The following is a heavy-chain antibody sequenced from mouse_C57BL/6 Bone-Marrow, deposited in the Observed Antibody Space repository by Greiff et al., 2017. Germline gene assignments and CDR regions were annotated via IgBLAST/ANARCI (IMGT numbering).Heavy chain of an antibody. D-gene: IGHD2-3*01. Sequence: EVQLQQSGPELVKPGASVKLSCKASGFTFTDYYMNWVQQSHGKSLEWLGDIHPNTGGTSYNQTFTGKATLTVATSSSTAYMERRSLTSEDSAVYDCARAPLWMVKRARDYGGQGTAVTVAS. CDR2: IHPNTGGT. J-gene: IGHJ4*01. CDR1: GFTFTDYY. CDR3: ARAPLWMVKRARDY. V-gene: IGHV1-26*01.